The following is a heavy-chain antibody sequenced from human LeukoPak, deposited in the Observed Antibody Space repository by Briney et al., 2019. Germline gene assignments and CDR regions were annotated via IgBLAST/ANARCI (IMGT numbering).Heavy chain of an antibody. D-gene: IGHD2-15*01. CDR1: GFTFSSYA. CDR3: ARERGDIVAF. J-gene: IGHJ6*02. Sequence: GGSLRLSCAASGFTFSSYAMSWVRQAPGKGLEWVSAISGSGGSTYYADSVKGRFTISRDNAKNSLYLQMNSLRAEDTAVYYCARERGDIVAFWGQGTTVTVSS. CDR2: ISGSGGST. V-gene: IGHV3-23*01.